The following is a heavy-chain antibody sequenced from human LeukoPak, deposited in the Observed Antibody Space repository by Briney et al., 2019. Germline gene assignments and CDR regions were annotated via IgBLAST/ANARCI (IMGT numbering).Heavy chain of an antibody. CDR2: IYTSGST. CDR3: ARVSGTTGTTNWFDP. Sequence: SQTLSLTCTVSGGSISSGSYYWSWIRQPAGKGLEWIGRIYTSGSTNYNPSLKSRVTISVDTSKNQFSLKLSSVTAADTAVYYCARVSGTTGTTNWFDPWGQGTLVTVSS. CDR1: GGSISSGSYY. J-gene: IGHJ5*02. D-gene: IGHD1-1*01. V-gene: IGHV4-61*02.